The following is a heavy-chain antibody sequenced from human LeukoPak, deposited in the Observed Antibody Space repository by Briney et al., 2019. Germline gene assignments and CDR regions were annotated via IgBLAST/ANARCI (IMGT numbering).Heavy chain of an antibody. D-gene: IGHD3-22*01. CDR3: AKDRITMIVVVTLDAFDI. V-gene: IGHV3-64*01. CDR1: GFTFSSYA. J-gene: IGHJ3*02. CDR2: ISSNGGST. Sequence: PGGSLRLSCAASGFTFSSYAMHWVRQAPGKGLEYVSAISSNGGSTYYANSVKGRFTISRDNSKNTLYLQMNSLRAEDTAVYYCAKDRITMIVVVTLDAFDIWGQGTMVTVSS.